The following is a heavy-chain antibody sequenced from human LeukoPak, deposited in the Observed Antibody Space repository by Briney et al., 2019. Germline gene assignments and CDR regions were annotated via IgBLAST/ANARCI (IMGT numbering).Heavy chain of an antibody. CDR2: IYYSGST. CDR1: GGSFSGYY. Sequence: SETLSLTCAVYGGSFSGYYWSWIRQPPGKGLEWIGYIYYSGSTNYNPSLKSRVTISVDTSKNQFSLKLSSVTAADTAVYYCARGQSSSWYRFDYWGQGTLVTVSS. J-gene: IGHJ4*02. D-gene: IGHD6-13*01. V-gene: IGHV4-59*01. CDR3: ARGQSSSWYRFDY.